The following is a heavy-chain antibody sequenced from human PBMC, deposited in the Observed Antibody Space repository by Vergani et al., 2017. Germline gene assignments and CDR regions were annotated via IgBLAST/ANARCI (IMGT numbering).Heavy chain of an antibody. D-gene: IGHD1-7*01. CDR3: ARKPWNYASNCFDP. J-gene: IGHJ5*02. V-gene: IGHV4-31*03. CDR1: GGSISSGGYY. CDR2: IYYSGST. Sequence: QVQLQESGPGLVKPSQTLSLTCTVSGGSISSGGYYWSWIRQHPGKGLEWIGYIYYSGSTYYNPSLKSRVTISVEKSKNQFSLKLSSVTAADTAVYYCARKPWNYASNCFDPWGQGTLVTVSS.